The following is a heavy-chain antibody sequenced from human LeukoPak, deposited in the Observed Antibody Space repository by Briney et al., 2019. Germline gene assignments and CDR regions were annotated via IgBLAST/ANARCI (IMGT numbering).Heavy chain of an antibody. Sequence: SETLSLTCAVYGGSFSGYYWSWIRQPPGKGLEWIGEINHSGSTNYNPSLKSRVTISVDTSKNQFSLKLSSVTAADTAVYYCARHHSNNYHWDWGQGTLVTVSS. CDR1: GGSFSGYY. CDR3: ARHHSNNYHWD. V-gene: IGHV4-34*01. J-gene: IGHJ4*02. D-gene: IGHD4-11*01. CDR2: INHSGST.